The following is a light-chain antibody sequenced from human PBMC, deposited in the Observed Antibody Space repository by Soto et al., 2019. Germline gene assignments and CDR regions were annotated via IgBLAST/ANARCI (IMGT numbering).Light chain of an antibody. CDR3: QQRDSWPIT. CDR2: GAS. CDR1: QSVDSY. J-gene: IGKJ5*01. Sequence: EIVLAQSPASLSLSTGERATLSCRASQSVDSYLVWYQQKPGQAPRLLIFGASNRATGIPARFSGSGSGTDFTLTINSLDPDDFAVYYCQQRDSWPITFGQGTRLEI. V-gene: IGKV3-11*01.